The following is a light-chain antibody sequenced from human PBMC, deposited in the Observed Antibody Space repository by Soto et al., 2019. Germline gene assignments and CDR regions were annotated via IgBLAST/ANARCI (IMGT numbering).Light chain of an antibody. Sequence: EIVMTQSPATLSVSPGERPTLSCRASQRIDTSLAWYQQRPGQAPRLLLYNAATRATGIPARFSGRGFGTEFTLTISSLQSEDFALYYCQQYYKWPPFTFGPGTKVDI. CDR1: QRIDTS. CDR3: QQYYKWPPFT. J-gene: IGKJ3*01. V-gene: IGKV3-15*01. CDR2: NAA.